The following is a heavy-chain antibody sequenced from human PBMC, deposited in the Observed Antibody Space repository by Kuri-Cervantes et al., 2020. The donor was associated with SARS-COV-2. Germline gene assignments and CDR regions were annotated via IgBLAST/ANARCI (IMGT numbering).Heavy chain of an antibody. J-gene: IGHJ6*03. CDR2: IFSNDEK. CDR3: ARILGPVLRFLEWPRFHYYMDV. V-gene: IGHV2-26*01. Sequence: SWIRQPPGKGLEWLAHIFSNDEKSYSTSLKSRLTISKDTSKSQVVLTMTNMDPVDTATYYCARILGPVLRFLEWPRFHYYMDVWGKGTTVTVSS. D-gene: IGHD3-3*01.